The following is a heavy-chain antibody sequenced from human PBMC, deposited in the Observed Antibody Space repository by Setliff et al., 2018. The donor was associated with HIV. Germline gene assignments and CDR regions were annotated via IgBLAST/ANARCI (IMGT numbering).Heavy chain of an antibody. D-gene: IGHD6-13*01. CDR1: GFIFSDYW. Sequence: GGSLRLSWVASGFIFSDYWMSWVRQAPGKGLEWVANIKQDGSEKYYVESVKGRFSLSRDNTRRSLYLQMNGLRAEDTAVYYCASTRFGGPTSAPAGRIDFDRWGQGTLVTVSS. J-gene: IGHJ4*02. V-gene: IGHV3-7*05. CDR3: ASTRFGGPTSAPAGRIDFDR. CDR2: IKQDGSEK.